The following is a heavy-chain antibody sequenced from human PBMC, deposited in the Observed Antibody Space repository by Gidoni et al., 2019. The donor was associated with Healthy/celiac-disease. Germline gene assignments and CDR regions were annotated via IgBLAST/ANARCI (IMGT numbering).Heavy chain of an antibody. D-gene: IGHD6-19*01. J-gene: IGHJ2*01. CDR1: GFTFIDYY. Sequence: QVQLVESGGGLVTPGWSLRLSCAAFGFTFIDYYMSWIRQAPGKGLEWVQYISSSGRTIYYADSVKGRFTISRDNAKNSLYLQMNSLRAEDTAVYYCAREEGSSGWPGYFDLWGRGTLVTVSS. V-gene: IGHV3-11*01. CDR2: ISSSGRTI. CDR3: AREEGSSGWPGYFDL.